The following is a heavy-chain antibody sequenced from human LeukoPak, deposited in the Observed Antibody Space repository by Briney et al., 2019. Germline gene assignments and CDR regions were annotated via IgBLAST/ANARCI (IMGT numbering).Heavy chain of an antibody. Sequence: GGSLRLSCAASGFTFSDYYMSWIRQAPVKGLEWVSYISSSGSTIYYADSVKGRFTISRDNAKNSLYLQMDSLRAEDTAVYYCARDGGSYDIGAFDIWGQGTMVTVSS. J-gene: IGHJ3*02. CDR2: ISSSGSTI. D-gene: IGHD1-26*01. CDR1: GFTFSDYY. V-gene: IGHV3-11*01. CDR3: ARDGGSYDIGAFDI.